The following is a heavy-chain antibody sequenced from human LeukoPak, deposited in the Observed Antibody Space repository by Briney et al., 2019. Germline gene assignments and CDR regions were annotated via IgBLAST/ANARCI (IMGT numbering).Heavy chain of an antibody. D-gene: IGHD1-26*01. V-gene: IGHV3-72*01. CDR3: ARDSMGAKGAFDI. J-gene: IGHJ3*02. CDR2: TRNKANSYTT. Sequence: GGSLRLSCAASGFTFTNYWMSWVRQAPGKGLEWVGRTRNKANSYTTEYAASVKGRFTISRDDSKNSLYLQMNSLKTEDTAVYYCARDSMGAKGAFDIWGQGTMVTVSS. CDR1: GFTFTNYW.